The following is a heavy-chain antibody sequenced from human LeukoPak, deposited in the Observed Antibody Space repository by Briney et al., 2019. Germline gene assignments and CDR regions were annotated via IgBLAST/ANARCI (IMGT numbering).Heavy chain of an antibody. V-gene: IGHV1-2*02. CDR1: GNSFTHYY. CDR3: ARPTVTAGWYFDL. Sequence: AAXAKVSCKSPGNSFTHYYLHWVRQAPGQGVEWVGLLSPICVGTPYAHKFQGRVPMTRPTSISTVYMELSSLRSDDTAIYYCARPTVTAGWYFDLWGRGTLVTVSS. D-gene: IGHD4-17*01. CDR2: LSPICVGT. J-gene: IGHJ2*01.